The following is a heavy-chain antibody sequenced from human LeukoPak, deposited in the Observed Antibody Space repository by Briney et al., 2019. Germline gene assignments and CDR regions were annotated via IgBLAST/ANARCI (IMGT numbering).Heavy chain of an antibody. CDR2: ISPTGST. D-gene: IGHD3-9*01. CDR1: GGSISSSNW. J-gene: IGHJ4*02. Sequence: PSETLSLTCAVSGGSISSSNWWSWVRQPPGKGPEWIGRISPTGSTNYNPSLKSRVTFSLDTSKNQFSLQLTSVTAADTAVYYCARYDIYAIHFDYWGQGSLVTVSS. CDR3: ARYDIYAIHFDY. V-gene: IGHV4-4*02.